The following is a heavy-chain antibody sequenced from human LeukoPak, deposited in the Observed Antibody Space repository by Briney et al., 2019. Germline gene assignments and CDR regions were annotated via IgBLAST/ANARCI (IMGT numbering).Heavy chain of an antibody. CDR1: GFIFNNYA. Sequence: GGSLRLSCAGSGFIFNNYAMHWVRQPPGKGLEWVSGISWNSGSIDYADSVKGRFTISRDNAKNSLYLQMNGLRVEDTAFYYCAKDNRRHYTSGPNPDSLHWGQGALVTVSS. J-gene: IGHJ1*01. CDR3: AKDNRRHYTSGPNPDSLH. V-gene: IGHV3-9*01. D-gene: IGHD6-19*01. CDR2: ISWNSGSI.